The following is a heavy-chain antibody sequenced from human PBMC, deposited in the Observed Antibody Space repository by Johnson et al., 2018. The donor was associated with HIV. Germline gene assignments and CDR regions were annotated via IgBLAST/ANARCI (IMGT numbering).Heavy chain of an antibody. CDR2: ISYDGSNK. D-gene: IGHD3-22*01. J-gene: IGHJ3*02. V-gene: IGHV3-30*03. CDR1: GFTFRSYA. CDR3: ARTRKYTSGPPCAFDI. Sequence: QVQLVESGGGVVQPGRSLRLSCTASGFTFRSYAMHWVRQAPGKGLEWVALISYDGSNKYYADSVKGRFTISRDNSKNTLYLQMNSLRAEDTAVYFCARTRKYTSGPPCAFDIWGQGTMVTVSS.